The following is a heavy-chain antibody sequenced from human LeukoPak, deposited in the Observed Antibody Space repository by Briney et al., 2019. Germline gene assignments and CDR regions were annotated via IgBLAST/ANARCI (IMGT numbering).Heavy chain of an antibody. J-gene: IGHJ4*02. CDR2: KYYSGRT. CDR1: GVSINTCCYY. V-gene: IGHV4-61*01. Sequence: PSETLSLTCDVSGVSINTCCYYWTWIRQPQGRGLEWIGYKYYSGRTRYISSLRSGLTISLDSSKNQFSLRLTSVTAADTAVYYCARGRSYGFDFDSWGPGTLVIVSS. CDR3: ARGRSYGFDFDS. D-gene: IGHD5-18*01.